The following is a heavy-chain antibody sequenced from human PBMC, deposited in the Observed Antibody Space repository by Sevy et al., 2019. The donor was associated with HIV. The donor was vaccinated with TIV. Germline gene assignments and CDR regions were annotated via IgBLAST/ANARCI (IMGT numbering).Heavy chain of an antibody. D-gene: IGHD3-22*01. CDR3: ARDNSGYFFFDY. J-gene: IGHJ4*02. Sequence: GGSLRLSCAASGFTFGSYTLHWVRQAPGKGLEWVALISQTYDGSKKYYTDSVQGRFTIARDKSKNTLYLQMDSLGPADTSVYYCARDNSGYFFFDYWGQGILVTVSS. V-gene: IGHV3-30-3*01. CDR1: GFTFGSYT. CDR2: ISQTYDGSKK.